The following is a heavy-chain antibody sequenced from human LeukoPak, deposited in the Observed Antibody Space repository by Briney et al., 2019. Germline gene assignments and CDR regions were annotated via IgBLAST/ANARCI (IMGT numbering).Heavy chain of an antibody. D-gene: IGHD3-22*01. CDR3: ARLSGYYYPCYFDY. CDR2: IYYSGST. V-gene: IGHV4-59*08. CDR1: GGSISSYY. Sequence: SETLSLTCTVSGGSISSYYWSWIRQPPGKGLEWIGYIYYSGSTNYNPSLKSRVTISVDTSKSQFSLKLSSVTAADTAVYYCARLSGYYYPCYFDYWGQGTLVTVTS. J-gene: IGHJ4*02.